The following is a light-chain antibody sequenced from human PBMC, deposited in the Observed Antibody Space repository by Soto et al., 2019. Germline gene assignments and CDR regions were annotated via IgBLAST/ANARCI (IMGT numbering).Light chain of an antibody. CDR1: QSVDNF. CDR2: ATS. CDR3: QHNYLNPPWT. V-gene: IGKV1-39*01. Sequence: DIQMTQSPSSLSASVGDRVTITCRTSQSVDNFLNWYQQKPGKAPKLLIYATSTLQNGVPSRFSGSGSGTDFTLTISSLQPEDFATHYCQHNYLNPPWTFGQGTMVEI. J-gene: IGKJ1*01.